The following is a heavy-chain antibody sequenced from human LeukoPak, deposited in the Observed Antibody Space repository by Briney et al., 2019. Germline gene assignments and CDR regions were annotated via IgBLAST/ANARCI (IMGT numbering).Heavy chain of an antibody. J-gene: IGHJ4*02. D-gene: IGHD6-19*01. CDR3: ARDTAVAGLNDY. V-gene: IGHV3-7*01. CDR2: IKQDGSEK. CDR1: GFTFSRYW. Sequence: PGGSLRLSCAASGFTFSRYWMTWVRQAPGTGLEWVANIKQDGSEKNCVDSVKGRFTISRDNAKNSLYLQMNSLRAEDTAVYYCARDTAVAGLNDYWGQGTLVTVSS.